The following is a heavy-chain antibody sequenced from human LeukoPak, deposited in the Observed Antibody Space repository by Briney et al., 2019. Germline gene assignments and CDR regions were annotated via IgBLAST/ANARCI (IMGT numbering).Heavy chain of an antibody. CDR2: ISYDGSNK. D-gene: IGHD2-2*01. J-gene: IGHJ3*02. Sequence: PGRSLRLSCAASGFTFSSYAMHWVRQAPGKGLEWVAVISYDGSNKYYADSVKGRFTISRDNSKNTLYLQMNSLRAEDTAVYYCALQLTDAFDIWGQGTMVTVSS. CDR1: GFTFSSYA. V-gene: IGHV3-30-3*01. CDR3: ALQLTDAFDI.